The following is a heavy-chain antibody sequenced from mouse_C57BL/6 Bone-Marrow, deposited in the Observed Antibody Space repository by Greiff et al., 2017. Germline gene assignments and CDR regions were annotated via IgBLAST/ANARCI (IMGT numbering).Heavy chain of an antibody. V-gene: IGHV5-9*01. D-gene: IGHD1-1*01. CDR1: GFTFSSYT. J-gene: IGHJ1*03. CDR3: ARQVTTVLATKYYDV. CDR2: ISGGGGNT. Sequence: EVKVVESGGGLVKPGGSLKLSCAASGFTFSSYTMSWVRQTPEKRLQWVAAISGGGGNTYYPDSVKGRFTFSRDTDTNILYLQMSSLRSEDTDLYYCARQVTTVLATKYYDVWGTGTTVTVSS.